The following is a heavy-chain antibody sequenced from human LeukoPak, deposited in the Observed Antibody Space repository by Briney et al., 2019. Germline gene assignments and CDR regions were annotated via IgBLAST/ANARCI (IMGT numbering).Heavy chain of an antibody. D-gene: IGHD5-24*01. CDR2: IYYSGST. V-gene: IGHV4-59*08. CDR3: AGDPFVEMATARPP. Sequence: PSETLSLTCTVSGGSISNYYWSWIRQPPGKGLEWIGYIYYSGSTNYNPSLKSRVTISVDTSKNQFSLKLSSVTAADTAVYYCAGDPFVEMATARPPWGQGTLVTVSS. J-gene: IGHJ5*02. CDR1: GGSISNYY.